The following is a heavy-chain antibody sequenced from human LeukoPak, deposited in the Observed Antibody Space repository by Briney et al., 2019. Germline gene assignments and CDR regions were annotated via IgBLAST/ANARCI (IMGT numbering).Heavy chain of an antibody. V-gene: IGHV3-48*01. J-gene: IGHJ4*02. CDR2: ISSSSSTM. Sequence: PGGSLRLSCEASGFTFSSYCMNWVRQAPGKGLEWVSYISSSSSTMYYADSVKGRFTISRDNAKNSLYLQMNSLRAEDTAVYYCASLRDSSGYYPSPIDYWGQGTLVTVSS. D-gene: IGHD3-22*01. CDR3: ASLRDSSGYYPSPIDY. CDR1: GFTFSSYC.